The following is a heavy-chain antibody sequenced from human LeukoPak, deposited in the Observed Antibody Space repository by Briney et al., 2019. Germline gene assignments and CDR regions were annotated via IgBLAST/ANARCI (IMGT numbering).Heavy chain of an antibody. D-gene: IGHD6-25*01. Sequence: PGGSLRLSCAASGFTFSSYAMSWVRQAPGKGLEWVSAISGSGGSTYYADSVKGRFTISRDNAKNSLYLQMNSLRVEDTAVYYCASDPYSSGPFRYWGQGTLVTVSS. CDR1: GFTFSSYA. J-gene: IGHJ1*01. CDR3: ASDPYSSGPFRY. V-gene: IGHV3-23*01. CDR2: ISGSGGST.